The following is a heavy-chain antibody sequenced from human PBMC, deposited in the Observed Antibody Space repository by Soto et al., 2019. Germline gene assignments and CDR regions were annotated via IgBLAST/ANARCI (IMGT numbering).Heavy chain of an antibody. D-gene: IGHD6-13*01. CDR2: SIPVFGTA. CDR3: AIPLPKQQLVRGAFDH. CDR1: GGTFRNYA. J-gene: IGHJ4*02. Sequence: QVQLVQSGAEVKKPGSSVKLSCKTSGGTFRNYAINWVRQAPGQGLEWMGGSIPVFGTANYAQTFQGRFTITADESTSTAYMELSSLRSEGTAVYYCAIPLPKQQLVRGAFDHWFQGTLVTVAS. V-gene: IGHV1-69*01.